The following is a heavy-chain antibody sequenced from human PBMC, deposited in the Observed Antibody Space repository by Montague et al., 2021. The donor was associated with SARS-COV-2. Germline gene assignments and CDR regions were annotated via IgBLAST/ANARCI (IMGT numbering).Heavy chain of an antibody. CDR3: ARLKRSLDSCGAPSGFDF. J-gene: IGHJ3*01. D-gene: IGHD3-3*01. CDR1: GGSITNNIYY. Sequence: SETLSLTCTVSGGSITNNIYYWAWIRQPPGKGLEWIGSIYYTGNTYYNPSLKIRVTISVVTSKNHFTLKLSSVTAAETAVYYCARLKRSLDSCGAPSGFDFWGQGTKVTVSS. V-gene: IGHV4-39*02. CDR2: IYYTGNT.